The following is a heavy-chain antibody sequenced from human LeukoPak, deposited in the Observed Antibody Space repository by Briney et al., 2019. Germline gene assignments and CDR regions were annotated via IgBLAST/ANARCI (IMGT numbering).Heavy chain of an antibody. CDR2: IRYDGSNK. D-gene: IGHD6-13*01. J-gene: IGHJ6*03. Sequence: GGSLRLSCAASGFTFSSYGMHWVRQAPGKGLEWVAFIRYDGSNKYYADSVKGRFTISRDNSKNTLYLQMNSLRAEDTAVYYCAKGDSSSWYQQNYYYYYMDVWGKGTTVTISS. CDR1: GFTFSSYG. V-gene: IGHV3-30*02. CDR3: AKGDSSSWYQQNYYYYYMDV.